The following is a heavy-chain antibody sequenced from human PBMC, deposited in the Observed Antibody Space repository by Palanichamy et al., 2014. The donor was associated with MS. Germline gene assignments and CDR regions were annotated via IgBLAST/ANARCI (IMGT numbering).Heavy chain of an antibody. Sequence: QVQLVQSGPEVKRPGASVKVSCKVSGYTVTELSVHWVRQAPGKGPEWMGVFDPEDGEIMYAQKFQGRVTMTEDTSTDTAYMELSSLRSDDTAVYYCAIGYSGYDAFHSWGQGTLVTVSS. CDR1: GYTVTELS. V-gene: IGHV1-24*01. CDR3: AIGYSGYDAFHS. D-gene: IGHD5-12*01. CDR2: FDPEDGEI. J-gene: IGHJ4*02.